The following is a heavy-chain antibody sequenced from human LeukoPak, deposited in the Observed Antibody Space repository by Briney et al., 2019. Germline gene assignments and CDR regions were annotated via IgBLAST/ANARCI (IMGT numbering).Heavy chain of an antibody. CDR3: ARGSGTYYYDSSGYYYLNY. J-gene: IGHJ4*02. D-gene: IGHD3-22*01. V-gene: IGHV3-66*01. CDR1: GFTVSSNY. Sequence: GGSLRLSCAASGFTVSSNYMSWVRQAPGKGLEWVSVIYSGGSTYYADSVKGRFTISRDNSKNTLYLQMNSLRAEDTAVYYCARGSGTYYYDSSGYYYLNYWGQGTLVTVSS. CDR2: IYSGGST.